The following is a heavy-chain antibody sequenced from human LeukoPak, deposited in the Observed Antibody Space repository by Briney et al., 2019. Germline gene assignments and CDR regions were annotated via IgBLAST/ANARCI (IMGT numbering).Heavy chain of an antibody. CDR3: ARGGVYQVGATALDY. D-gene: IGHD1-26*01. Sequence: PGGSLRLSCAASGFTFSSYWMSWVRQAPGKGLEWVANIKQDGSEKYYVDSVKGRFTISRDNAKNSLYLQMNSLRAEDTAVYYCARGGVYQVGATALDYWGQGILVTVSS. J-gene: IGHJ4*02. CDR1: GFTFSSYW. CDR2: IKQDGSEK. V-gene: IGHV3-7*01.